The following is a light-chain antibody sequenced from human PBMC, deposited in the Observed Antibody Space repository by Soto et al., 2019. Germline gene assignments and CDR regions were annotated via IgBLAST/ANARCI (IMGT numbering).Light chain of an antibody. CDR2: GAS. Sequence: EIVLTQSPGTLSLSPGERATLSCRASQSVSSSYLAWYQQKPGQAPRLLIYGASSRATGIPDRFSGSGSGTDFTLTISTPEPEDFAVYYYQQYGSSRTFGQGTKVEIK. V-gene: IGKV3-20*01. CDR1: QSVSSSY. J-gene: IGKJ1*01. CDR3: QQYGSSRT.